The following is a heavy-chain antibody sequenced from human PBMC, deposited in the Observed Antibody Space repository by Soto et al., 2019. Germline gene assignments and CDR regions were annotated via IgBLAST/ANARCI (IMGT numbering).Heavy chain of an antibody. J-gene: IGHJ4*02. CDR2: INSDGSTT. Sequence: GWSLRLSCAASGFTFSSFWMHWVRQTPGKGLVWVSSINSDGSTTNYADSVKGRFTISRDNAKNTLSLQMNSLRAEDTAMYYCARSYCSGAACYEEGPEYWGQGTLVTVSS. CDR1: GFTFSSFW. D-gene: IGHD2-15*01. V-gene: IGHV3-74*01. CDR3: ARSYCSGAACYEEGPEY.